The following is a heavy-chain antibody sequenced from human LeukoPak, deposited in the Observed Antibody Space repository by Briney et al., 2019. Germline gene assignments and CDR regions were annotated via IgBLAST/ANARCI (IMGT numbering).Heavy chain of an antibody. J-gene: IGHJ3*02. CDR1: GFTFSSYW. V-gene: IGHV3-7*01. CDR2: IKQDGSEK. Sequence: GGSLRLSCAASGFTFSSYWMSWVRQAPGKGLEWVANIKQDGSEKYYVDSVKGRFTISRDNAKNSLYLQVNSLRAEDTAVYYCARDRRSRAFDIWGQGTMVTVSS. CDR3: ARDRRSRAFDI.